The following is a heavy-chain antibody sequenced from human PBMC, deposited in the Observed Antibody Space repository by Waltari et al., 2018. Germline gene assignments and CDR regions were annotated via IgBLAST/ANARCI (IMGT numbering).Heavy chain of an antibody. Sequence: EVQLVESGGGLVKPGGSLRLSCAASGFTFSNAWMSWVRQAPGKGLEWVGRIKSKTDGGTTDYAAPMKGRFTISRDDSKNTLYLQMNSLKTEDTAVYYCTTDRMRQWLRLSETDYWGQGTLVTVSS. CDR3: TTDRMRQWLRLSETDY. J-gene: IGHJ4*02. V-gene: IGHV3-15*01. CDR1: GFTFSNAW. D-gene: IGHD6-19*01. CDR2: IKSKTDGGTT.